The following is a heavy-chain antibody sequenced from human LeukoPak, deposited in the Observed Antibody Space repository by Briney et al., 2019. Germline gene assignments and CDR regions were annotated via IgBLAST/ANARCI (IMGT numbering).Heavy chain of an antibody. V-gene: IGHV3-53*01. CDR1: GFTVSSNY. D-gene: IGHD1-26*01. J-gene: IGHJ6*02. Sequence: GGSLRLSCAASGFTVSSNYMSWVRQAPGKGLEWVSVIYSGGSTYYADSVKGRFTVSRDNSKNTLYLQMNSLRAEDTAVYYCASDSGSYYYYYGMDVWGQGTTVTVSS. CDR2: IYSGGST. CDR3: ASDSGSYYYYYGMDV.